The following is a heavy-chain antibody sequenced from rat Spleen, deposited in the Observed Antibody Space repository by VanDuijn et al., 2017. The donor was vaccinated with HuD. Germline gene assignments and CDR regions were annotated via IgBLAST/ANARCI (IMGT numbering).Heavy chain of an antibody. V-gene: IGHV5-29*01. D-gene: IGHD1-11*01. J-gene: IGHJ2*01. Sequence: EVQLVESGGGLVQPGRSLKLSCVVSGFTFSNYGMAWVRQAPTKGLESVTTVNYDGSSTYYRDCVKGRFTISRDNAKSALYLQMDGLRSEDTATYYCARWRNYGYYFDYWGQGVMVTVSS. CDR2: VNYDGSST. CDR1: GFTFSNYG. CDR3: ARWRNYGYYFDY.